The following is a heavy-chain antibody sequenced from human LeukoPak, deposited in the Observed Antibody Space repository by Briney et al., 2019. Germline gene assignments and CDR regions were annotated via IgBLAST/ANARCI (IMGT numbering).Heavy chain of an antibody. V-gene: IGHV3-30*04. Sequence: PGGSLRLSCAASGFTLSNYAMHWVRQAPGKGLEWVAIITYDGSNKDYADVVKGRFTISRDNAKNSLYLQMNSLRAEDTAVYYCARGNYFDYWGQGTLVTVSS. CDR3: ARGNYFDY. J-gene: IGHJ4*02. CDR1: GFTLSNYA. CDR2: ITYDGSNK.